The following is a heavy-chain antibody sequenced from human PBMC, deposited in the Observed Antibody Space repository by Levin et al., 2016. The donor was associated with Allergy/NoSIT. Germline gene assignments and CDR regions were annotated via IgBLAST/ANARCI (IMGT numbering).Heavy chain of an antibody. CDR3: ARDFCSSTSCYKDGFDY. V-gene: IGHV3-33*01. Sequence: WIRQPPGKGLEWVAVIWYDGSNKYYADSVKGRFTISRDNSKNTLYLQMNSLGAEDTAVYYCARDFCSSTSCYKDGFDYWGQGTLVTVSS. D-gene: IGHD2-2*02. J-gene: IGHJ4*02. CDR2: IWYDGSNK.